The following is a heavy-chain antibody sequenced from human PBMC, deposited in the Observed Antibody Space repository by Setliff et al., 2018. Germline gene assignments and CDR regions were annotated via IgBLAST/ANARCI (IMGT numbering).Heavy chain of an antibody. V-gene: IGHV4-59*01. CDR1: GDSISDAS. CDR3: ARGGTYRYFDY. CDR2: VFYNGAA. Sequence: LSLTCTVSGDSISDASIMAWIRQPPGKGLEFIGYVFYNGAAKYDPSLKSRVTMSVDTSKTQFALKLNSMTTADTAVYYCARGGTYRYFDYWGQGALVTVSS. J-gene: IGHJ4*02.